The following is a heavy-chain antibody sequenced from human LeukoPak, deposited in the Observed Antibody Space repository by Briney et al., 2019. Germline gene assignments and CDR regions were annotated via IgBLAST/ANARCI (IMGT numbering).Heavy chain of an antibody. J-gene: IGHJ4*02. CDR1: GGSISSGGYS. Sequence: PSQTLSLTCAVSGGSISSGGYSWSWIGQPPGKGLEWIGYIYHSGSTYYNPSLKSRVTISVDRSKNQFSLKLSSVTAADTAVYYCARGAREMGFLEWLLFDYWGQGTLVTVSS. D-gene: IGHD3-3*01. CDR2: IYHSGST. V-gene: IGHV4-30-2*01. CDR3: ARGAREMGFLEWLLFDY.